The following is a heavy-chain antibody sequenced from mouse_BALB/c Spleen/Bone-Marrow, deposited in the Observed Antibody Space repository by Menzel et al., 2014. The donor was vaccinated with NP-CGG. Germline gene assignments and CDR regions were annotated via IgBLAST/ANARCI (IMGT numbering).Heavy chain of an antibody. V-gene: IGHV1-7*01. CDR3: ARIYYYGRDY. D-gene: IGHD1-1*01. Sequence: QVQLKESGAELAKPGASVKMSCKASGYTFTNYWMHWVKQRPGQSLEWIGYINPSTGYTEYNQKFKDKATLTADKSSSTAYMQLSSLTSEDSAVYHCARIYYYGRDYWGQGTTLTVSS. J-gene: IGHJ2*01. CDR2: INPSTGYT. CDR1: GYTFTNYW.